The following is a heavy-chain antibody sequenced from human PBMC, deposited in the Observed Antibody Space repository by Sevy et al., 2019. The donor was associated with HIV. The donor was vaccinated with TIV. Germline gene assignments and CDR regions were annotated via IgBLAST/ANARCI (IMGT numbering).Heavy chain of an antibody. CDR3: ARDKGQGGFDS. CDR1: GFTFSNYW. J-gene: IGHJ4*02. Sequence: GGSLSLSCAVSGFTFSNYWMSWVRQAPGKGLGWVANIKQDGSQTYYVDSVKGRFTFSRDNAKNSLSLQMNSLRAWDTAMYYCARDKGQGGFDSWGQGTLVTVSS. V-gene: IGHV3-7*01. CDR2: IKQDGSQT. D-gene: IGHD3-16*01.